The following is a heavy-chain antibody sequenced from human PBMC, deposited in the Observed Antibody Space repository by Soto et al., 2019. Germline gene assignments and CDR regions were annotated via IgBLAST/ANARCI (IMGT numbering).Heavy chain of an antibody. CDR3: ARTMTTSGWFDP. V-gene: IGHV4-30-2*01. J-gene: IGHJ5*02. D-gene: IGHD4-17*01. Sequence: SETLSLTCAVSGGPITSGGYSWSWIRQPPGKGLEWIGYIYHSGGTYYNPSLKSRVTLSIDRTKKQFSLKLKSVTAADTAAYFCARTMTTSGWFDPWGQGTLVTVS. CDR2: IYHSGGT. CDR1: GGPITSGGYS.